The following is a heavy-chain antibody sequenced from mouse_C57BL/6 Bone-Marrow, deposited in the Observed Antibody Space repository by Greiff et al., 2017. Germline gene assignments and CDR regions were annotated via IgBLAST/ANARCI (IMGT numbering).Heavy chain of an antibody. J-gene: IGHJ1*03. D-gene: IGHD1-1*02. CDR1: GFTFTDYY. CDR2: IRNKANGYTT. Sequence: EVKLMESGGGLVQPGGSLSLSCAASGFTFTDYYMSWVRQPPGKALEWMGFIRNKANGYTTEYSATVKGRFTISRDNSQSILYLQMTALRAEDSATYYCARLLWPDDWGTGTTVTVSS. V-gene: IGHV7-3*01. CDR3: ARLLWPDD.